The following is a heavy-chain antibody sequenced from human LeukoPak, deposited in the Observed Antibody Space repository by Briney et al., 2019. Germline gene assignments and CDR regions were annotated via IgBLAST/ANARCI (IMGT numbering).Heavy chain of an antibody. D-gene: IGHD1-26*01. CDR1: GYTFTGYY. J-gene: IGHJ4*02. V-gene: IGHV1-2*02. CDR3: ARDRYRVGATSLDY. CDR2: INPNSGGT. Sequence: ASVKVSCKASGYTFTGYYMHWVRQAPGQGLEWMGCINPNSGGTSYAQKFQGRVTMTRDTSTSTVYMELSSLRSEDTAVYYCARDRYRVGATSLDYWGQGTLVTVSS.